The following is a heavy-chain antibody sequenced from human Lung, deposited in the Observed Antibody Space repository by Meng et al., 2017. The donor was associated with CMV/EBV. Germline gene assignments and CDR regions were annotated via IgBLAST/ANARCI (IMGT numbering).Heavy chain of an antibody. Sequence: EVQLVESGGGLVQPGGSLRLSCEAFGFIVSTKYMNWVRQAPGKGLEWVSVIYSGGSTYYTDSVKGRFTISRDNSKNTLYLQMNSLRTEDTAVYYCARGEVPAIIDYWGQGILVTVSS. CDR3: ARGEVPAIIDY. CDR1: GFIVSTKY. CDR2: IYSGGST. D-gene: IGHD2-2*01. J-gene: IGHJ4*02. V-gene: IGHV3-66*01.